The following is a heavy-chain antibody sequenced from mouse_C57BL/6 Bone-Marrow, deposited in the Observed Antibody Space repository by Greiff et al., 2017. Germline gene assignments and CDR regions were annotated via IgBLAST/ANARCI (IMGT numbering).Heavy chain of an antibody. D-gene: IGHD2-4*01. CDR1: GYTFTSYW. CDR2: IHPNSGST. Sequence: VQLQQPGAELVKPGASVKLSCKASGYTFTSYWMHWVKQRPGQGLEWIGMIHPNSGSTNYNEKFKSKATLTFDKSSSTAYMQLSSLKSEYSAVYYCAIYYDYGAWFAYWGQGTLVTGSA. V-gene: IGHV1-64*01. J-gene: IGHJ3*01. CDR3: AIYYDYGAWFAY.